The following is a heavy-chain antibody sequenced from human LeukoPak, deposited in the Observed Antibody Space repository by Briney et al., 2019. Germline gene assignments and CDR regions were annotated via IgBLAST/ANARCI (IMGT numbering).Heavy chain of an antibody. Sequence: SETLSLTCTVSGYSMSSGYYWGWIRQPPGKGLQWIGSIFHSGNSYYNPSLKSRVTISVDTSKNQFSLKANSATAADTAVYYCARVGYNWNLWFDFWGQGTTVTVSS. CDR1: GYSMSSGYY. CDR2: IFHSGNS. D-gene: IGHD1-7*01. J-gene: IGHJ3*01. V-gene: IGHV4-38-2*02. CDR3: ARVGYNWNLWFDF.